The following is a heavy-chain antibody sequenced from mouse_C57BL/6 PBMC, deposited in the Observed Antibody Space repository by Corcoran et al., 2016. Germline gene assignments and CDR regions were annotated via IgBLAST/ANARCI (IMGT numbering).Heavy chain of an antibody. CDR2: INPNNGGT. CDR3: ARIVDSSGLHYFDY. J-gene: IGHJ2*01. V-gene: IGHV1-26*01. CDR1: GYTFTDYY. Sequence: EVQLQQSGPELVKPGASVKISCKASGYTFTDYYMNWVKQSHGKSLEGIGDINPNNGGTSYNQKFKGKATLTVDKSSSTAYMELRSLTSEDSAVYYCARIVDSSGLHYFDYWGQGTTLTVSS. D-gene: IGHD3-2*02.